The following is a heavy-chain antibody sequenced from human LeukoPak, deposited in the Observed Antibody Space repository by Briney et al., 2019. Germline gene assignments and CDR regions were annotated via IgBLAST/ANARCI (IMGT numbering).Heavy chain of an antibody. CDR1: DDSISNYY. V-gene: IGHV4-59*01. CDR2: IYYSGST. D-gene: IGHD2-2*01. J-gene: IGHJ4*02. CDR3: ARDLRGSSCYDY. Sequence: SSETLSLTCTVSDDSISNYYWSWIRQPPGKGLEWIGYIYYSGSTTYNPSLKSRVTMSVDTTKNQFSLKLSSVTAADTAVYYCARDLRGSSCYDYWGQGTLVSVSS.